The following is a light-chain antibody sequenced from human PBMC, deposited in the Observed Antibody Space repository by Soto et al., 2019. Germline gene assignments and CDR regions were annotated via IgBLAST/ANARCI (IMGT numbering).Light chain of an antibody. Sequence: DIVMTQSPDSLAVSLGERATINCKSSQSVLYSSNNKNYLAWYQQKPGQPPKLLIYWASTRESGVPDRFSGSGSGTDFTLTISSLQAEEVAVYHCQQYYTTPYTFGQGTNLEIK. CDR3: QQYYTTPYT. V-gene: IGKV4-1*01. CDR2: WAS. J-gene: IGKJ2*01. CDR1: QSVLYSSNNKNY.